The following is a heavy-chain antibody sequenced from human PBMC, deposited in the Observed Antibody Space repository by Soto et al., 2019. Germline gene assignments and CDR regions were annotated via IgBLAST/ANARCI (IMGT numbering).Heavy chain of an antibody. V-gene: IGHV3-74*01. CDR2: INGDGGST. CDR1: GFISSSYG. CDR3: ATVKYMAAADFDI. Sequence: GGSXRLSCAPSGFISSSYGMHWVRQLPGKGLVWASRINGDGGSTSYADSVKGRFTISSENATNTPHMQLNSLRHDDRATYYCATVKYMAAADFDIWGPGAMVTVSS. D-gene: IGHD6-13*01. J-gene: IGHJ3*02.